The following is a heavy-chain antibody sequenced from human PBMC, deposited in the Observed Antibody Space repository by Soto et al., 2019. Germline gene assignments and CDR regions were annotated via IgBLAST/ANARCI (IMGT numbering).Heavy chain of an antibody. J-gene: IGHJ3*02. Sequence: QVQLVQSGAEVQKPGSSVKVSCKASGGTFSSYTISWVRQAPGQGLEWMGRIIPILGIANYAQKFQGRVTITADKSTSTAYMELSSLRSEDTAVYYCARETAPSIAALTDAFDIWGQGTMVTVSS. CDR2: IIPILGIA. CDR3: ARETAPSIAALTDAFDI. D-gene: IGHD6-6*01. CDR1: GGTFSSYT. V-gene: IGHV1-69*08.